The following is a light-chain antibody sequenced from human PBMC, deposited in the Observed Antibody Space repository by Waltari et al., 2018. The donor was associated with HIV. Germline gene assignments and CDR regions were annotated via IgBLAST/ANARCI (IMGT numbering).Light chain of an antibody. CDR1: QSIGSS. Sequence: EIQMAQSPSSVTGSVGDRVTITCRASQSIGSSLAWYQHQPGEAPKLLIFGASRLESGVPTRFVGSGSGTEFALTISSLQTEDSATYYCQQADSFPHTFGGGTKVEV. CDR3: QQADSFPHT. J-gene: IGKJ4*01. CDR2: GAS. V-gene: IGKV1-12*01.